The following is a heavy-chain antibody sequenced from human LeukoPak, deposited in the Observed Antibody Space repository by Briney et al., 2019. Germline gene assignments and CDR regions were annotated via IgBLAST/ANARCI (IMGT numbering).Heavy chain of an antibody. D-gene: IGHD6-13*01. Sequence: SETLSLTCTASGGSISSYYWSWIRQPAGKGLEWIGRIYTSGSTNYSPSLKSRVTMSVDTSKNQFSLKLSSVTAADTTVYYCAATPVSRSGWLDYFDYWGQGTLVTVSS. J-gene: IGHJ4*02. CDR3: AATPVSRSGWLDYFDY. V-gene: IGHV4-4*07. CDR1: GGSISSYY. CDR2: IYTSGST.